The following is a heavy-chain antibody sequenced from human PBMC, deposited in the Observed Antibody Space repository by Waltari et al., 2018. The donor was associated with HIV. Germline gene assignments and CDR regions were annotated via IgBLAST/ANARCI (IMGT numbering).Heavy chain of an antibody. CDR1: GFTFSSYW. J-gene: IGHJ4*02. CDR3: AYCGGDQDEGYYFDY. V-gene: IGHV3-74*01. CDR2: INSDGSST. D-gene: IGHD2-21*02. Sequence: EVQLVESGGGLVQPGGSLRLSCAASGFTFSSYWMHWVRQAPGKGLVWVSRINSDGSSTSYADSVKGRFTISRDNAKNTLYLQMNSLRAEDTAVYYCAYCGGDQDEGYYFDYWGQGTLVTVSS.